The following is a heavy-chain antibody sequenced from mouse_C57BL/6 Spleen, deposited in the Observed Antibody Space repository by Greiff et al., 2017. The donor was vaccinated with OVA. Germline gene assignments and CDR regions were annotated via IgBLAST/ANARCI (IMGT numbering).Heavy chain of an antibody. CDR3: ARGLLDGSSLDYAMDY. CDR1: GYAFSSSW. CDR2: IYPGDGDT. D-gene: IGHD1-1*01. Sequence: QVQLQQSGPELVKPGASVKISCKASGYAFSSSWMNWVKQRPGKGLEWIGRIYPGDGDTNYNGKFKGKATLTADKSSSTAYMQLSSLTSEDSAVYFCARGLLDGSSLDYAMDYWGQGTSVTVSS. V-gene: IGHV1-82*01. J-gene: IGHJ4*01.